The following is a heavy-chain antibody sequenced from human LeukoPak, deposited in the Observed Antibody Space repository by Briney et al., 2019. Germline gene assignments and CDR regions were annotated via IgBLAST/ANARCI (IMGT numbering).Heavy chain of an antibody. D-gene: IGHD3-16*01. CDR2: LSTDNGDT. Sequence: ASVKVSCKASAYTFTRYGISWVRQAPGQGLEWMGWLSTDNGDTNYAQKFQGRVTMTTDTSTTTAHMELRSLTSDDTAIYYCARHGGIGPKRDYFDYWGPGTLVTVSS. CDR1: AYTFTRYG. CDR3: ARHGGIGPKRDYFDY. V-gene: IGHV1-18*01. J-gene: IGHJ4*02.